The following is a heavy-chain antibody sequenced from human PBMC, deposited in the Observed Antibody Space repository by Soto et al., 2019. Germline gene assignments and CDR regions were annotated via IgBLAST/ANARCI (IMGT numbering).Heavy chain of an antibody. D-gene: IGHD3-22*01. CDR3: AREGTYYFDSSAYWPQRFQH. Sequence: GASVKVSCKASGYTFTSYGISWVRQAPGQRLEWMGWINTGDGNTKYSQKFQGRVTITRDTSASTAYMELSSLRSEDTAVYYCAREGTYYFDSSAYWPQRFQHWGQGTLVTVSS. V-gene: IGHV1-3*04. CDR2: INTGDGNT. J-gene: IGHJ1*01. CDR1: GYTFTSYG.